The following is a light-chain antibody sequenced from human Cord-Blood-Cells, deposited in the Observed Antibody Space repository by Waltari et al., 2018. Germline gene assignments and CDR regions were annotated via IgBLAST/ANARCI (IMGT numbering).Light chain of an antibody. J-gene: IGLJ1*01. CDR1: SSDVGGYNY. CDR2: DVS. CDR3: CSYAGSYTYV. V-gene: IGLV2-11*01. Sequence: QSALTQPRSVSGSPGQSVTISCTGTSSDVGGYNYVSWYQQHPGKAPKLMIYDVSKRPSGFPDRFSGSKSGNTASLTISGPQAEDEADYYCCSYAGSYTYVFGTGTKVTVL.